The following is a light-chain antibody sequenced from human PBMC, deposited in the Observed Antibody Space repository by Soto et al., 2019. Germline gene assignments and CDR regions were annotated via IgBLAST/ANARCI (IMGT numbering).Light chain of an antibody. Sequence: QSVLTQPPSASGTPGQRVTISCSGSGSNIGSNTVNWYQQLPGTAPKLLIYNDNQRPSGVPDRFSGSKSGTSASLAISGLQSGDEADYFCAAWDDSLNAYVVFGGGTKLTVL. V-gene: IGLV1-44*01. CDR3: AAWDDSLNAYVV. CDR2: NDN. CDR1: GSNIGSNT. J-gene: IGLJ2*01.